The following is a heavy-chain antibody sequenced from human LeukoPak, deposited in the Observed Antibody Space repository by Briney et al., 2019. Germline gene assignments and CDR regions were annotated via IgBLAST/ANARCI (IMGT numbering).Heavy chain of an antibody. Sequence: SVKVPCKASGFYFSISAMQWVRQSRGQRLEFIGWIVVGSGEAKYAQKFQERVTITMAMSTSTAYLELTNLRSEDTAVYYCVAVQGDYVWGNYRPFDFWGQGTLITVSS. J-gene: IGHJ4*02. CDR3: VAVQGDYVWGNYRPFDF. D-gene: IGHD3-16*02. V-gene: IGHV1-58*02. CDR1: GFYFSISA. CDR2: IVVGSGEA.